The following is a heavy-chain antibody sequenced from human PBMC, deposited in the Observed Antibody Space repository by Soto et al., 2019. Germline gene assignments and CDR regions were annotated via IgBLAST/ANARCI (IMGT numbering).Heavy chain of an antibody. J-gene: IGHJ3*02. Sequence: QVQLVESVGGLVRPGESLRLSCAASEFTFSDYYMSWIRQAPGKGLEWVSYISSSGNTIYYADSVKGRFTISRDNAKNSLYLQMNSLRAEDTAVYYCARRYSGGRAFDICGQGTMVTVSS. CDR3: ARRYSGGRAFDI. V-gene: IGHV3-11*01. CDR2: ISSSGNTI. D-gene: IGHD5-12*01. CDR1: EFTFSDYY.